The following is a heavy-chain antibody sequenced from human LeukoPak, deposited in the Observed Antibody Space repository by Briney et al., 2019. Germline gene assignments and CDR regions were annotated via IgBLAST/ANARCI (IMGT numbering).Heavy chain of an antibody. V-gene: IGHV3-30*18. D-gene: IGHD3-9*01. CDR1: GFTFSSDG. CDR3: AKDLYPVLRYFDWLSDY. CDR2: ISYDGSNK. J-gene: IGHJ4*02. Sequence: GRSLRLSCAASGFTFSSDGMHWVRQAPGKGLEWVAVISYDGSNKYYADSVKGRFTISRDNSKNTLYLQMNSLRAEDTAVYYCAKDLYPVLRYFDWLSDYWGQGTLVTVSS.